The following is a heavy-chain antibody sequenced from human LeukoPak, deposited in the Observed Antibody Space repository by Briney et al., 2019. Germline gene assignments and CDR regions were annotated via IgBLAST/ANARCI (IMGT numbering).Heavy chain of an antibody. CDR3: AKYEDDSYCGGDCYFSFDY. V-gene: IGHV3-23*01. D-gene: IGHD2-21*02. CDR2: ISGSGGST. Sequence: GGSLRLSCAASGFTFSSYGMSWVRQAPGKGLEWVSAISGSGGSTYYADSVKGRFTISRDNSKNTLYLQMNSLRAEDTAVYYCAKYEDDSYCGGDCYFSFDYWGQGTLVTVSS. J-gene: IGHJ4*02. CDR1: GFTFSSYG.